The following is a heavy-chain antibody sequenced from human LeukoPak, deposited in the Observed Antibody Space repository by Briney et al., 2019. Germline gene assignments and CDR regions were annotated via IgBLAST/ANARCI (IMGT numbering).Heavy chain of an antibody. J-gene: IGHJ5*02. CDR3: ARDKCGSGSCYSDP. CDR1: GGSISSGSYY. V-gene: IGHV4-39*07. D-gene: IGHD2-15*01. Sequence: PSETLSLTCTVSGGSISSGSYYWAWIRQPPGKGLEWIGSFYYSGSTYYNPSLKSRVTISIDTSKNQFSLRLSSVTAADTAVYYCARDKCGSGSCYSDPWGQGALVTVSS. CDR2: FYYSGST.